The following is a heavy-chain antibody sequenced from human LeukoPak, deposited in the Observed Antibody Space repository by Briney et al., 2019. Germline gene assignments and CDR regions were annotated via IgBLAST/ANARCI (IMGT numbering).Heavy chain of an antibody. D-gene: IGHD3-9*01. J-gene: IGHJ4*02. CDR1: GGSLSSYY. CDR3: ARGKLRYFDWLLSPFDY. Sequence: SETLSLTCTVSGGSLSSYYWSWIRQPPGKGLEWIGYIYYSGSTNYNPSLKSRVTISVDTSKNQFSLKLSSVTAADTAVYYCARGKLRYFDWLLSPFDYWGQGTLVTVSS. CDR2: IYYSGST. V-gene: IGHV4-59*12.